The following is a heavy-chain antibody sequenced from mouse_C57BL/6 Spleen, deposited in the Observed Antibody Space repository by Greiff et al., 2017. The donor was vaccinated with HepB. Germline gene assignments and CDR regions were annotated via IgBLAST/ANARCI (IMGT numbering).Heavy chain of an antibody. V-gene: IGHV3-6*01. Sequence: EVKLQESGPGLVKPSQSLSLTCSVTGYSITSGYYWNWIRQFPGNKLEWMGYISYDGSNNYNPSLKNRISITRDTSKNQFFLKLNSVTTEDTATYYCARGDYYGSSEEYFDVWGTGTTVTVSS. CDR2: ISYDGSN. CDR3: ARGDYYGSSEEYFDV. D-gene: IGHD1-1*01. CDR1: GYSITSGYY. J-gene: IGHJ1*03.